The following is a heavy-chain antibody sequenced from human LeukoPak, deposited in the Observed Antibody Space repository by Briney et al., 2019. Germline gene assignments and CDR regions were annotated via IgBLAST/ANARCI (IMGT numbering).Heavy chain of an antibody. J-gene: IGHJ4*02. D-gene: IGHD3-16*01. Sequence: ASVKVSCKASGYSFTLYAISWVRQAPGQGLEWMGWISAYNGNANYAQKVQGRVTMTTDTSTSTAYMELKSLRSDDTAVYYCARGLYYDYVWGSYSFDYWGQGTLVTVSS. V-gene: IGHV1-18*01. CDR1: GYSFTLYA. CDR2: ISAYNGNA. CDR3: ARGLYYDYVWGSYSFDY.